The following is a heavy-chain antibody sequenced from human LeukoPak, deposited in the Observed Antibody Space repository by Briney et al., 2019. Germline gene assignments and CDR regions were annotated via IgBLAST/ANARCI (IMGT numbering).Heavy chain of an antibody. Sequence: PAGSLRLSCAASEFTFRSYNMHWVRQAPGTGLEWVAFIRNDGSNKYYADSVKGRFTISRDNSKNTLYLQMNSLRAEDTAVYYCARDSLDYYCMDVWGKGTTVTVSS. V-gene: IGHV3-30*02. J-gene: IGHJ6*03. CDR3: ARDSLDYYCMDV. D-gene: IGHD1-1*01. CDR1: EFTFRSYN. CDR2: IRNDGSNK.